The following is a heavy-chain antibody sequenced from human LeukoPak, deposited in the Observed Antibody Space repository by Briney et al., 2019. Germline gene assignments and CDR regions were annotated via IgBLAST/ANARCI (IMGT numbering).Heavy chain of an antibody. CDR1: GFTFSSYG. Sequence: GRSLRLSCAASGFTFSSYGMHWVRQAPGKGLEWVAVISYDGSNKYYADSVKGRFTISRDNSKNTLYLQMNSLRAEDTAVYYCAMEGLAVAGQDGFDYWGQGTLVTVSS. D-gene: IGHD6-19*01. CDR2: ISYDGSNK. V-gene: IGHV3-30*03. J-gene: IGHJ4*02. CDR3: AMEGLAVAGQDGFDY.